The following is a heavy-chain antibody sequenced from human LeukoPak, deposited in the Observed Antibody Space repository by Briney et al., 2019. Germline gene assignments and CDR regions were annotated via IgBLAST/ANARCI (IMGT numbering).Heavy chain of an antibody. D-gene: IGHD2-2*01. CDR2: ISGSGGST. J-gene: IGHJ4*02. V-gene: IGHV3-23*01. CDR3: AKDRRGCSGTSCYYRFDY. CDR1: GFTFSSYA. Sequence: PGGSLRLSCAASGFTFSSYAMNWFRQAPGKGLEWVSAISGSGGSTYYADSVKGRFTISRDNSKNTVYLQMNSLRAEDTAVYYCAKDRRGCSGTSCYYRFDYWGQGTLVTVSS.